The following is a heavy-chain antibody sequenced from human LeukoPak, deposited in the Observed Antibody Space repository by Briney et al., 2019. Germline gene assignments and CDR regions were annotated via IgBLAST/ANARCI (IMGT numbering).Heavy chain of an antibody. J-gene: IGHJ4*02. Sequence: GGSLRLSCAASGFTFSNYAMHWVRQAPGKGLEYVSAISSNGGSTYYANSVKGRFTISRDNSKNTVHLQMGSLRAEDMAVYYCARRGQLLPYFDYWGQGTLVTVSS. D-gene: IGHD2-2*01. CDR3: ARRGQLLPYFDY. CDR2: ISSNGGST. CDR1: GFTFSNYA. V-gene: IGHV3-64*01.